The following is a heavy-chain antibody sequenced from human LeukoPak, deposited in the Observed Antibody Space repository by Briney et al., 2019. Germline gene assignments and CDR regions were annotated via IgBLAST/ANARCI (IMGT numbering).Heavy chain of an antibody. D-gene: IGHD3-22*01. J-gene: IGHJ4*02. CDR2: IASKTDGGST. V-gene: IGHV3-15*04. CDR1: GFTFSSYS. CDR3: TTYINGYSAY. Sequence: GGSLRLSCAASGFTFSSYSMNWVRQAPGKGLEWVGRIASKTDGGSTDDAAPVKGRFTISRDDSKNTLYLQMNSLKTEDTAVYYCTTYINGYSAYWGQGTLVTVSS.